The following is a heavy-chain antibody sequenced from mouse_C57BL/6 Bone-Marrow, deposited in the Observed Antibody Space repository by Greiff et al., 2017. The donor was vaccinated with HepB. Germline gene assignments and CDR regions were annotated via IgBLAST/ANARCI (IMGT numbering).Heavy chain of an antibody. CDR1: GFSFNTYA. Sequence: EVKLMESGGGLVQPKGSLKLSCAASGFSFNTYAMNWVRQAPGKGLEWVARIRSKSNNYATYYADSVKDRFTISRDDSESMLYLQMNNLKTEDTAMYYCVIRGYGNYYAMDYWGQGTSVTVSS. CDR3: VIRGYGNYYAMDY. V-gene: IGHV10-1*01. D-gene: IGHD2-10*02. J-gene: IGHJ4*01. CDR2: IRSKSNNYAT.